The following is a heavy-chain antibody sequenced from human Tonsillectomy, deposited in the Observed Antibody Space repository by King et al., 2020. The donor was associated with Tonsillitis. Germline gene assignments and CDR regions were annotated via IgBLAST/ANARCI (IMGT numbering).Heavy chain of an antibody. J-gene: IGHJ4*02. D-gene: IGHD3-22*01. CDR2: IKQDGSEK. V-gene: IGHV3-7*03. CDR1: GFTFSSYW. CDR3: ARDSLIYDSSGPLDY. Sequence: VQLVESGGGLVQPGGSLRLSCAASGFTFSSYWMSWVRQAPGKGLEWVANIKQDGSEKYYVDSVKGRFTISRDNAKNSLYLQMNSLRAEDTAVYYCARDSLIYDSSGPLDYWGQGTLVTVSS.